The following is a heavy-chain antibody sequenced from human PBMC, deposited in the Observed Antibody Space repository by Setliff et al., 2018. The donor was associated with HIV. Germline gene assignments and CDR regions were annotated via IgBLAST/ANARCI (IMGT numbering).Heavy chain of an antibody. CDR3: AKGDDETMVRGVNPASPVDY. CDR1: GGSISSGGYS. Sequence: PSETLSLTCAVSGGSISSGGYSWNWIRQPPGKGLEWIGDIYYRGNTYYNPSLKSRVTISVDTSKNQFSLKLSSVTAADTAVYYCAKGDDETMVRGVNPASPVDYWGQGTLVTVSS. D-gene: IGHD3-10*01. V-gene: IGHV4-30-2*01. J-gene: IGHJ4*02. CDR2: IYYRGNT.